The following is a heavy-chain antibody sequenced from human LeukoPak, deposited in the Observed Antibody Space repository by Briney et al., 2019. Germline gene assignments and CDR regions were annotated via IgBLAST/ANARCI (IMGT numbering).Heavy chain of an antibody. CDR1: GFAFRSFD. CDR2: LSGSGDTT. J-gene: IGHJ4*02. CDR3: AKDRSLTLPTFERSGYYYY. V-gene: IGHV3-23*01. Sequence: GGSLRLSCAASGFAFRSFDMSWVRQAPGKGLEWVSSLSGSGDTTYYADSVKGRSTISRDNSNNTLYLQMNSLRAEDTALYYCAKDRSLTLPTFERSGYYYYWGQGTLVTVSS. D-gene: IGHD3-22*01.